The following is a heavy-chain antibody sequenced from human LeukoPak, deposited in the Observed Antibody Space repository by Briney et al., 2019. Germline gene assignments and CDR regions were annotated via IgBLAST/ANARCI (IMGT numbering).Heavy chain of an antibody. CDR2: ISSNGDTT. Sequence: SGGSLRLSCSASGFTFSSYAIHWVRQVPGKGLEYVSGISSNGDTTYYADSVKGRFTISRDNSKNTVYLQMSSLRAEDTAVYYCVKARAMYYFGSGSYYNVGYGMDVWGQGTTVTVSS. CDR1: GFTFSSYA. D-gene: IGHD3-10*01. J-gene: IGHJ6*02. V-gene: IGHV3-64D*06. CDR3: VKARAMYYFGSGSYYNVGYGMDV.